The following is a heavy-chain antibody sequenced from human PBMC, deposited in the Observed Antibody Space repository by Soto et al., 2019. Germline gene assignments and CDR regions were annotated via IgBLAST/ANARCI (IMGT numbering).Heavy chain of an antibody. CDR2: IRDRAYSYAT. Sequence: ESGGGMVQPGGSLKLSCAASGFVFKDSSIHWVRQASGTGLEWVGRIRDRAYSYATAYAESVKGRFTISRDDSNNTAYLQMSGLKTEDTAIYYCTRLISAAHDYWGQGTLVTVSS. V-gene: IGHV3-73*01. CDR3: TRLISAAHDY. CDR1: GFVFKDSS. J-gene: IGHJ4*02. D-gene: IGHD3-10*01.